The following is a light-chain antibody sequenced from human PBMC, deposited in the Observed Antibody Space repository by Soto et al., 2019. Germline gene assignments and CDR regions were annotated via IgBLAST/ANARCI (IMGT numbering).Light chain of an antibody. CDR1: QSVSSN. V-gene: IGKV3-15*01. CDR2: DAS. Sequence: EIVITQSPATLSVSPGERATLSCRASQSVSSNLAWYQQKPGQAPRLLIYDASTRATGIPARFSGSGSGTEFTLTITSLQSEDFAVYYCQQYNNWPRTFGQGTKVAIK. CDR3: QQYNNWPRT. J-gene: IGKJ1*01.